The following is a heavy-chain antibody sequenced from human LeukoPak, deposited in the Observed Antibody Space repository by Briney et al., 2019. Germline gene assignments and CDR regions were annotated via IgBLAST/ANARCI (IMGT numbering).Heavy chain of an antibody. V-gene: IGHV3-9*01. Sequence: PGRSLRLSCAASGFTFDDYAMHWVRQAPGKGLEWVSGMSWNSGSIGYADSVKGRFTISRDNAKNSLYLQMNGLRAEDTAVYYCARYFDNTAYSWRRFDYWGQGALVTVSS. J-gene: IGHJ4*02. D-gene: IGHD2-21*02. CDR2: MSWNSGSI. CDR1: GFTFDDYA. CDR3: ARYFDNTAYSWRRFDY.